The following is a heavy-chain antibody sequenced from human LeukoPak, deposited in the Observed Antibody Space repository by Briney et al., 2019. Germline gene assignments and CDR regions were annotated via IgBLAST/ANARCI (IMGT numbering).Heavy chain of an antibody. J-gene: IGHJ5*02. D-gene: IGHD3-9*01. V-gene: IGHV3-48*01. Sequence: GGSLRLSCAASGFTFSSYSMNWVRQAPGKGLEWVSYISSSSSTIYYADSVKGRFTISRDNAKNSLYLQINSLRAEDTAVYYCARALRYFDWLSTSPEYNWLDPWRQGTLVTVSS. CDR2: ISSSSSTI. CDR1: GFTFSSYS. CDR3: ARALRYFDWLSTSPEYNWLDP.